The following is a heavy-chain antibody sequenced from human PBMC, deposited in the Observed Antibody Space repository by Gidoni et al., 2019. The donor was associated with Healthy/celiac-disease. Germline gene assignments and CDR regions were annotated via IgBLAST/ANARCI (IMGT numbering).Heavy chain of an antibody. CDR3: AKRVSTEQQLVLVGMDV. V-gene: IGHV3-23*04. CDR1: GFTFSSYA. Sequence: EVQLVESGGGLVQPGGSLRLSCAASGFTFSSYAMSWVRQAPGKGLEWVSAIRGSGGSTYYADSVKGRFTISRDNSKNTLYLQMNSLRAEDTAVYYCAKRVSTEQQLVLVGMDVWGQGTTVTVSS. D-gene: IGHD6-13*01. J-gene: IGHJ6*02. CDR2: IRGSGGST.